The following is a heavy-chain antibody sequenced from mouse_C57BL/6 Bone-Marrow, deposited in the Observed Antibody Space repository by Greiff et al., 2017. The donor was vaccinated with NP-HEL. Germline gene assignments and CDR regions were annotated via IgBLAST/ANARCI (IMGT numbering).Heavy chain of an antibody. V-gene: IGHV14-3*01. D-gene: IGHD2-5*01. CDR2: IDPSHGNT. CDR3: AREAYYSKNY. Sequence: VQLKESVAELVRPGASVKLSCTASGLNIKNTYMHWVKQRPEQGLAWIGRIDPSHGNTQSAPPFPRKSTITSDTSSTTAYLQLRSLTSEDTAIYYCAREAYYSKNYWGQGTTLTVSS. CDR1: GLNIKNTY. J-gene: IGHJ2*01.